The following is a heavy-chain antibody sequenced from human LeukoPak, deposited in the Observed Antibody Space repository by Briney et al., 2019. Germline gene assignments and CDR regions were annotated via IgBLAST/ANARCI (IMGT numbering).Heavy chain of an antibody. CDR3: ARARHGYIYGYRPNELGHFFDY. Sequence: SETLSLTCTVSGGSISRSGYYWGWIRQTPGKGLEWIGSIYYSGSTYYKSSPKSRVTISLDTSKNQFSLKLSSVTAADTAVYYCARARHGYIYGYRPNELGHFFDYWGQGTLVTVSS. V-gene: IGHV4-39*07. CDR1: GGSISRSGYY. D-gene: IGHD5-18*01. J-gene: IGHJ4*02. CDR2: IYYSGST.